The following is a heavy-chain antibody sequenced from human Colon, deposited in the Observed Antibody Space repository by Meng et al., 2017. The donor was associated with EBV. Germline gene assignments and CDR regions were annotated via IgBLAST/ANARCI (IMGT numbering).Heavy chain of an antibody. Sequence: QVQLQQWGAGLLKPSXXLSLTCAVYGGSFSGYLWTWIPHPPWQGFEWIGEINHRGSPNYSPSLKSRVTISVDTSKNQFSLKLSSVTAAETAVYYCARDMTTVTNTWGQGTLVTVSS. J-gene: IGHJ5*02. D-gene: IGHD4-17*01. V-gene: IGHV4-34*01. CDR3: ARDMTTVTNT. CDR2: INHRGSP. CDR1: GGSFSGYL.